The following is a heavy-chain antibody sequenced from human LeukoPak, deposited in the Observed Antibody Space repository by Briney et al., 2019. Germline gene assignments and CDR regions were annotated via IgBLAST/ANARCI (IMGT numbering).Heavy chain of an antibody. CDR1: GGSISSGSYY. J-gene: IGHJ4*02. CDR2: IYTSGST. Sequence: SETLSLTCTVSGGSISSGSYYWSWIRQPAGKGLEWIGRIYTSGSTNYNPSLKSRVTISVDTSKNQFSLKLSAVTAADTAVYYCTREGYSSPDYWGQGTLVTVPS. CDR3: TREGYSSPDY. V-gene: IGHV4-61*02. D-gene: IGHD5-18*01.